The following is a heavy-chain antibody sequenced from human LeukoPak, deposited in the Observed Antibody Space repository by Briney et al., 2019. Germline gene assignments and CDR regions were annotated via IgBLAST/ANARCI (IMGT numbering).Heavy chain of an antibody. CDR3: ARLPYCSSTSCYSNDY. D-gene: IGHD2-2*01. CDR1: GFTFDDYA. Sequence: SLRLSCAASGFTFDDYAMHWVRQAPGKGLEWVSGISWNSGSIGYADSVKGRFTISRDNAKNSLYLQMNSLRAEDTAVYYCARLPYCSSTSCYSNDYWGQGTLVTVSS. J-gene: IGHJ4*02. V-gene: IGHV3-9*01. CDR2: ISWNSGSI.